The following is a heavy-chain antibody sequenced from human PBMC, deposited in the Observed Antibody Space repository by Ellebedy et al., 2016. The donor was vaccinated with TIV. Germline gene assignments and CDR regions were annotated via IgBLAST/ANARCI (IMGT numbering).Heavy chain of an antibody. CDR3: ARDRGRDGYKGRGYYGMDV. V-gene: IGHV1-46*01. D-gene: IGHD5-24*01. CDR2: INPSGGST. J-gene: IGHJ6*02. CDR1: GYTFTSYY. Sequence: ASVKVSXXASGYTFTSYYMHWVRQAPGQGLEWMGIINPSGGSTSYAQKFQGRVTMTRDTSTSTVYMELSSLRSEDTAVYYCARDRGRDGYKGRGYYGMDVWGQGTTVTVSS.